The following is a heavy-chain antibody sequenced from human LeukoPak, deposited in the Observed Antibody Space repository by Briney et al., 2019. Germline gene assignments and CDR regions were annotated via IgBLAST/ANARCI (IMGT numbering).Heavy chain of an antibody. CDR1: GGSFSGYY. CDR3: ARRGSSWAPSFDY. D-gene: IGHD6-13*01. Sequence: PSETLSLTCAVYGGSFSGYYWSWIRQPPGKGLEWIGEINHSGSTNYNPSLKSRVTISVDTSKNQFSLKLSSVTAADTAVYYCARRGSSWAPSFDYWGQGTLVTVSS. CDR2: INHSGST. J-gene: IGHJ4*02. V-gene: IGHV4-34*01.